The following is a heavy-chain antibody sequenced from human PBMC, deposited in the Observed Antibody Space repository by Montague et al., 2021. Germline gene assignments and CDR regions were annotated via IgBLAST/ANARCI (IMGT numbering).Heavy chain of an antibody. V-gene: IGHV4-59*01. CDR1: GDSINFYY. Sequence: SETLSLTCTVSGDSINFYYWSWIRQPPGTGLELIGYVYYTGTTNYTPSLKSRVTISVDTSRNQIFLNVNSVTAADTAVYYCARKGPNWDYWGQGTLVTVSS. D-gene: IGHD2-8*01. CDR2: VYYTGTT. CDR3: ARKGPNWDY. J-gene: IGHJ4*02.